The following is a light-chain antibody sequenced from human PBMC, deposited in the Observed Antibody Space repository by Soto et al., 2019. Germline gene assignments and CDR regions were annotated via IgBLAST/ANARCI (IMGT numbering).Light chain of an antibody. CDR3: QQYGTSPPVYA. CDR2: HAS. Sequence: EIVLTQSPGTLSLSPGERATLSCRTSQSVSNTYLAWYQQKPGQAPRLLIYHASSSATGIPDRFSSSGSETDLTITISRLEPEDFAVYYCQQYGTSPPVYAFGQGTKLEI. J-gene: IGKJ2*01. CDR1: QSVSNTY. V-gene: IGKV3-20*01.